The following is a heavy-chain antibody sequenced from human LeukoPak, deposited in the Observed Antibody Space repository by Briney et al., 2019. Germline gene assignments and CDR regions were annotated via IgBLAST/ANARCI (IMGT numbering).Heavy chain of an antibody. D-gene: IGHD6-25*01. Sequence: SETLSPTCGVSGGSVSSTNWWTWIRQPPGKGLEWIGEVHLDGRTNFNPSLKSRLTMSVDVSENHVSLKLTSVTAADTAVYYCAREGGFYRPLDYSGQGTLVTVSS. V-gene: IGHV4-4*02. CDR2: VHLDGRT. J-gene: IGHJ4*02. CDR1: GGSVSSTNW. CDR3: AREGGFYRPLDY.